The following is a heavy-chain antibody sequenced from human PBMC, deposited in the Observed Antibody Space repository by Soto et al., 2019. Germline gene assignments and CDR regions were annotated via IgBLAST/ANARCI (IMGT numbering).Heavy chain of an antibody. Sequence: SETLSLTCTVSGGSISSSSYYWGWIRQPPGKGLEWIGSIYYSGSTYYNPSLKSRVTISVDTSKNQFSLKLSSVTAADTAVYYCARLGSGLDYWGQGTLVTVSS. CDR1: GGSISSSSYY. D-gene: IGHD3-10*01. V-gene: IGHV4-39*01. CDR2: IYYSGST. J-gene: IGHJ4*02. CDR3: ARLGSGLDY.